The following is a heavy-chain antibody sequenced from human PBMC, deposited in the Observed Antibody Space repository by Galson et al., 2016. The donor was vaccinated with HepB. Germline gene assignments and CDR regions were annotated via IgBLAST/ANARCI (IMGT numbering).Heavy chain of an antibody. CDR3: ARDRAGPGDILEV. CDR2: ISYDGNKQ. Sequence: SLRLSCAVSGFTFSSYAMHWVRQAPGKGLEWVAIISYDGNKQYYGDSVKGRFTISRDNSKNTLYPQMDSLRAEDTAVYYCARDRAGPGDILEVWGQGTTVTVSS. V-gene: IGHV3-30-3*01. D-gene: IGHD3-9*01. J-gene: IGHJ6*02. CDR1: GFTFSSYA.